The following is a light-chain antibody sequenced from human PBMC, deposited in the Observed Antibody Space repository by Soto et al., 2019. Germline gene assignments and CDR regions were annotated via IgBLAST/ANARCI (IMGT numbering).Light chain of an antibody. CDR3: SSDVSQSVVV. V-gene: IGLV2-14*01. CDR2: KVS. J-gene: IGLJ2*01. CDR1: SSDVGDYNY. Sequence: QSALTQPASVSGSPGQSITISCTGTSSDVGDYNYVSWYQQHPGKAPKLMIYKVSHRLSGVSNRFSGSKSAYTASLTISGLHDEDAAYYYCSSDVSQSVVVFGGGTKLTVL.